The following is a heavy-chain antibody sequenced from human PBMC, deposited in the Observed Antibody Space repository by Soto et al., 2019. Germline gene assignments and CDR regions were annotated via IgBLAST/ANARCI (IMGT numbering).Heavy chain of an antibody. Sequence: PGGSLRLSCAASGFTFSSYWMSWVRQAPGKGLEWVANIKQDGSEKYYVDSVKGRFTISRDNAKNSLYLQMNSLRAEDTAVYYCARVGSKYAPIVYFDYWGQGTLVTVSS. D-gene: IGHD2-8*01. V-gene: IGHV3-7*01. CDR3: ARVGSKYAPIVYFDY. CDR2: IKQDGSEK. CDR1: GFTFSSYW. J-gene: IGHJ4*02.